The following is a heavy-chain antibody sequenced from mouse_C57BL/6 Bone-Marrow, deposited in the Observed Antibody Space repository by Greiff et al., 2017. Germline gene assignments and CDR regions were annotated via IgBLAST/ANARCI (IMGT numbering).Heavy chain of an antibody. D-gene: IGHD4-1*01. Sequence: EVNVVESGGGLVQSGRSLRLSCATSGFTFSDFYMEWVRQAPGKGLEWIAASRNKANDYTTEYSASVKGRVIVSRDTSQSILYLQMNALRAEDTAIYYCARANWHYWYFDVWGTGTTVTVSS. J-gene: IGHJ1*03. CDR2: SRNKANDYTT. V-gene: IGHV7-1*01. CDR3: ARANWHYWYFDV. CDR1: GFTFSDFY.